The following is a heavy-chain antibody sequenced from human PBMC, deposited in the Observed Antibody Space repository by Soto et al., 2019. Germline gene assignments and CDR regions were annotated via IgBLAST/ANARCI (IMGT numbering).Heavy chain of an antibody. CDR3: PRVGGAWLLHAFDI. J-gene: IGHJ3*02. CDR2: ISSSISTI. V-gene: IGHV3-48*02. Sequence: GGALGLSCAASGFSFSSYNMIWVRQAPGKGLEWLSYISSSISTIYYKDSVKGRFTISRDNAKSSLFLQMNSLGDEDTAVYYCPRVGGAWLLHAFDIWGQGTTVTVSS. CDR1: GFSFSSYN. D-gene: IGHD3-22*01.